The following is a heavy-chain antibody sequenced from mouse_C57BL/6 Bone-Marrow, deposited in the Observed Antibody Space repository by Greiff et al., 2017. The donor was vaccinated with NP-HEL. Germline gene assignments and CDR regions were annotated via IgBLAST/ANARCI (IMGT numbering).Heavy chain of an antibody. CDR3: ARLGLRGY. V-gene: IGHV1-69*01. CDR1: GYTFTSYW. CDR2: IDPSDSYT. J-gene: IGHJ2*01. D-gene: IGHD1-1*01. Sequence: QVQLQQPGAELVMPGASVKLSCKASGYTFTSYWMHWVKQRPGQGLEWIGEIDPSDSYTNYNQKFKGKSTLTVDKSSSTAYMQLSSLTSEDSAVYYCARLGLRGYWGQGTTLTVSS.